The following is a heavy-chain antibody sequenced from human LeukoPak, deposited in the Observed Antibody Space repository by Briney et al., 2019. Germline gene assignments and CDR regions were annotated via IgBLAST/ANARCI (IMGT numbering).Heavy chain of an antibody. CDR3: ARVTLNYGDYFDS. D-gene: IGHD4-17*01. CDR2: IYYSGNT. J-gene: IGHJ4*02. CDR1: GDSITSSSSY. Sequence: SETLSLTCTVSGDSITSSSSYWGWFRQPPGKGLEWIGNIYYSGNTYYNPSLKSRVAISVDTSKSQFSLKLSSVTAADTAVYYCARVTLNYGDYFDSWGQGTLVTVSS. V-gene: IGHV4-39*01.